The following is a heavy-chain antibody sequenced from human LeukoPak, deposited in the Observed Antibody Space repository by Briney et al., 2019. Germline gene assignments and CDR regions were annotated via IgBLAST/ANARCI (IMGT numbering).Heavy chain of an antibody. D-gene: IGHD6-19*01. J-gene: IGHJ4*02. CDR1: GFTFSSYS. Sequence: GGSLRLSCAASGFTFSSYSMNWVRQAPGKGLEWVSSISSSSSYIYYADSVKGRFTISRDNAKNSLYLQMNSLRAEGTAVYYCARHIAVASFDYWGQGTLVTVSS. CDR2: ISSSSSYI. V-gene: IGHV3-21*01. CDR3: ARHIAVASFDY.